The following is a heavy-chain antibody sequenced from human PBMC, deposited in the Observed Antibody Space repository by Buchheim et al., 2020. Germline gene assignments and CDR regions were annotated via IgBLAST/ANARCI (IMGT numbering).Heavy chain of an antibody. CDR1: GFTFRNAG. J-gene: IGHJ2*01. Sequence: QVQLVESGGGVVHPGTSLRLSCATSGFTFRNAGMHWVRQAPGKGLEWVAFIWYDGSNKFYADSVRGRFTISRDSSKNTLYLQMNSLRAEDTAMYYCARDRSERYFDLWGRGTL. D-gene: IGHD6-25*01. CDR3: ARDRSERYFDL. CDR2: IWYDGSNK. V-gene: IGHV3-33*01.